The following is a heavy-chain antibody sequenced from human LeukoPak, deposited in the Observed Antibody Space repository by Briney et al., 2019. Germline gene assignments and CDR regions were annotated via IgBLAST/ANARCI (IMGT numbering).Heavy chain of an antibody. CDR2: INPSGGST. J-gene: IGHJ4*02. D-gene: IGHD3-22*01. V-gene: IGHV1-46*01. CDR3: ARDLDYYDSSGYYYKFDY. Sequence: ASVKVSCKASGCTFTSYYMHWVRQAPGQGLEWMGIINPSGGSTSYAQKFQGRVTMTRDTSTSTVYMELSSLRSEDTAVYYCARDLDYYDSSGYYYKFDYWGQGTLVTVSS. CDR1: GCTFTSYY.